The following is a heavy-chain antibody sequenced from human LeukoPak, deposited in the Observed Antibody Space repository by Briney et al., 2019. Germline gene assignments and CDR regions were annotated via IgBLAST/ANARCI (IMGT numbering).Heavy chain of an antibody. J-gene: IGHJ4*02. CDR1: GFIFRNYW. Sequence: GGSLRLSCVASGFIFRNYWMSWVRQAPGKGLEWVSAISGSGGSTYYADSVKGRFTISRDNTKNSLYLQMNNLRAEDTAVYYCARGGADYVIGYWGQGTLVTVSS. CDR3: ARGGADYVIGY. D-gene: IGHD4-17*01. V-gene: IGHV3-23*01. CDR2: ISGSGGST.